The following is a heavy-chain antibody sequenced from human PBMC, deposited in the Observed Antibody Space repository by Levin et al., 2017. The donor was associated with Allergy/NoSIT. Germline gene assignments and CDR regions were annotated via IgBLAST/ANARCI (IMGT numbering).Heavy chain of an antibody. V-gene: IGHV3-7*01. CDR2: INQDGTEK. D-gene: IGHD3-3*01. CDR3: ARGRWWSG. Sequence: GESLKISCAASGFVFSDYLMGWVRQSPGKGLEWVANINQDGTEKNYVDSVKGRFTISRDNAKKSLYLQLDSLRAEDTAVYYCARGRWWSGGGQGTLVTVSS. CDR1: GFVFSDYL. J-gene: IGHJ4*02.